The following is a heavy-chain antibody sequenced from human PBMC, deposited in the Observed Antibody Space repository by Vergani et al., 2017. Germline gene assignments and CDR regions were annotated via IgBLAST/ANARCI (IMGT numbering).Heavy chain of an antibody. CDR3: ARQRTKCCTIGVYYTGWFDP. V-gene: IGHV4-39*01. D-gene: IGHD2-8*01. CDR1: GGSISSSSYY. CDR2: IYYSGST. J-gene: IGHJ5*02. Sequence: QLQLQESGPGLVKPSETLSLTCTVSGGSISSSSYYWGWFRQPPGKGLEWIGSIYYSGSTYYNPSLKSRLPISVDTSKNQFSLRLSSSTAADTAVYYCARQRTKCCTIGVYYTGWFDPWGQGTLVTVSS.